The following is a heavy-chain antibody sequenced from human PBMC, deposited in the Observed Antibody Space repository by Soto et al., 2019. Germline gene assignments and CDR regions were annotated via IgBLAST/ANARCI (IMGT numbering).Heavy chain of an antibody. CDR3: AKDTTAMVTGVFDY. V-gene: IGHV3-30*18. J-gene: IGHJ4*02. CDR2: ISYDGSNK. Sequence: PGGSLRLSCAASGFTFSNYGMHWVRQAPGKGLEWVAVISYDGSNKYYADSVKGRFTISRDNSKNTLYLQMNSLRAEDTAVYYCAKDTTAMVTGVFDYWGQGTLVTVSS. CDR1: GFTFSNYG. D-gene: IGHD5-18*01.